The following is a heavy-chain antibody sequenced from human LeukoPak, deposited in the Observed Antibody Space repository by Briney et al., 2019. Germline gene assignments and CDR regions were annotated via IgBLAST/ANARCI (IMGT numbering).Heavy chain of an antibody. Sequence: GGSLRLSCAASGFTFSSYSMNWVRQAPGKGLEWVSSISSSSSYIYYADSVKGRFTISRDNAKNSLYLQMSSLRAEDTAVYYCARDAVPAAIPQSFQHWGQGTLVTVSS. J-gene: IGHJ1*01. V-gene: IGHV3-21*01. CDR3: ARDAVPAAIPQSFQH. D-gene: IGHD2-2*01. CDR2: ISSSSSYI. CDR1: GFTFSSYS.